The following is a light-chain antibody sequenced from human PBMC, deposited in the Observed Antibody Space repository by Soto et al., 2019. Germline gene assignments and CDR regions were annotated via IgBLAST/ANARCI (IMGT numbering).Light chain of an antibody. V-gene: IGKV4-1*01. Sequence: DFVMTQSPESLAVSLGERATINCKSSRSVLYTSNNKNYLAWYQQKPGQPPKLLIYWASIRESGVPDRLSGSGSGTDFTLTIGSLQAEDVAVYYCQQYYDAPFTFGQGTKLEIK. CDR2: WAS. CDR1: RSVLYTSNNKNY. CDR3: QQYYDAPFT. J-gene: IGKJ2*01.